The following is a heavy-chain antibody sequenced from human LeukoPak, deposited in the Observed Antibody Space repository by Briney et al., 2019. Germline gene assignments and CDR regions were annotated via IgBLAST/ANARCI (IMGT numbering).Heavy chain of an antibody. CDR2: INHSGST. D-gene: IGHD6-13*01. Sequence: PAETLSLTCAVYGGSFSGYYWSWIRQPPGKGLEWIGQINHSGSTYYNPSLKSGVTISVDTSKNQFSLKLSSVTAADTAVYYCARGYSSSWYFNWFDHWGQGTLVTVSP. CDR3: ARGYSSSWYFNWFDH. CDR1: GGSFSGYY. V-gene: IGHV4-34*01. J-gene: IGHJ5*02.